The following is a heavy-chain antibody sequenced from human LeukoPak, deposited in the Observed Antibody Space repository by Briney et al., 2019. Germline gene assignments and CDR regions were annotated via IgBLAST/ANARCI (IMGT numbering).Heavy chain of an antibody. CDR1: GFSFSRSG. D-gene: IGHD5-18*01. CDR2: TWYDESKK. V-gene: IGHV3-33*01. J-gene: IGHJ6*02. Sequence: HAGGSLRLSCAASGFSFSRSGMHWVRQAPGKGLEWVAVTWYDESKKFYADSVKGRFTISRDNSKNTLYLQMNSLRAEDTAVYYCARDFVNTAMFGYYYYGMDVWGQGTTVTVSS. CDR3: ARDFVNTAMFGYYYYGMDV.